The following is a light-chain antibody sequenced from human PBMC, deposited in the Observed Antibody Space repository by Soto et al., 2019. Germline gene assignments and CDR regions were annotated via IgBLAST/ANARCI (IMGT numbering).Light chain of an antibody. V-gene: IGLV1-40*01. CDR1: SSNIGAGYD. CDR3: QSYDTSLRAFYV. CDR2: GNS. Sequence: QSLLPQPPSVSGAPGQRVTISCTGSSSNIGAGYDVRWYQQLPGTAPKLLIYGNSNRPSGVPDRFSGSKSGTSASLAITGLQAEDEADYYCQSYDTSLRAFYVFGTGTKVTVL. J-gene: IGLJ1*01.